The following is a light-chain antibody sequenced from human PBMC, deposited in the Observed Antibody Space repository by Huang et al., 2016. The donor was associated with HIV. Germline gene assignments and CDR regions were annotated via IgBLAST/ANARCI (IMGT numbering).Light chain of an antibody. J-gene: IGKJ4*01. CDR2: ASS. V-gene: IGKV1-NL1*01. CDR1: QAISNS. CDR3: QQYFTTPLA. Sequence: IQMTQSPSSLSASVGDRVTITCRASQAISNSLVWYQQKPGKAPKRLLFASSRLDSGVPSRFRGSGSVTDYTLTISSLQPDDFATYYCQQYFTTPLAFGGGTKVEIK.